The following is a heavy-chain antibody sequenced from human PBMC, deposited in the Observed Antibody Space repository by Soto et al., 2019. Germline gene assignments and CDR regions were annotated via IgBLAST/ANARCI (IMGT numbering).Heavy chain of an antibody. Sequence: ASVKVSCKASGYTFTSYGISWVRQAPGQGLEWMGWISAYNGNTNYAQKLQGRVTMTTDTSTSTAYMELRSLRSDDTAVYYCARGNVKLRFLEWSLDAFDIWGQGTTVTVS. V-gene: IGHV1-18*01. CDR1: GYTFTSYG. CDR3: ARGNVKLRFLEWSLDAFDI. D-gene: IGHD3-3*01. J-gene: IGHJ3*02. CDR2: ISAYNGNT.